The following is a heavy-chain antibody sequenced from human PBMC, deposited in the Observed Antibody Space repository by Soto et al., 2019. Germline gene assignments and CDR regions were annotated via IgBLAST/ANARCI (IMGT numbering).Heavy chain of an antibody. D-gene: IGHD2-2*03. CDR3: ARLNGYCVSTGCHGYYGMDV. CDR2: IYSTENT. J-gene: IGHJ6*02. Sequence: SETLSLTCTVSGGSVSSNSYSWGWIRQSPGKGLEWIGIIYSTENTYYHPSLLGRVTISADTSMNEFSLRLSSVTAADTAVYYCARLNGYCVSTGCHGYYGMDVWGQGTTVTAP. V-gene: IGHV4-39*01. CDR1: GGSVSSNSYS.